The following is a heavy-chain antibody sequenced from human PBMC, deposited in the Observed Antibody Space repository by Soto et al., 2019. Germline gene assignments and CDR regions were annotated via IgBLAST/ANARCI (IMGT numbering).Heavy chain of an antibody. Sequence: SETLSLTCTVSGGSISSYYWSWIRQPPGKGLEWIGYIYYSGSTNYNPSLKSRVTISVDTSKNQFSLKLSSVTAADTAVYYCARALVGATTILDYWGQGTLVTVSS. V-gene: IGHV4-59*01. CDR2: IYYSGST. CDR1: GGSISSYY. CDR3: ARALVGATTILDY. J-gene: IGHJ4*02. D-gene: IGHD1-26*01.